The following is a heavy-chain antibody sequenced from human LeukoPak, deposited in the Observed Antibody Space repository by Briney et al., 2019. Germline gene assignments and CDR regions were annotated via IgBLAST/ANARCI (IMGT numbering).Heavy chain of an antibody. V-gene: IGHV4-59*01. CDR1: GGSISTYY. CDR3: AKSDGSGNYFDY. CDR2: VHYSGNT. J-gene: IGHJ4*02. Sequence: SENLSRNCTVSGGSISTYYWNWLRQPPGNGLEWIGYVHYSGNTNYNPSLKSRVTISLDTSKNQFSVKLTSVTAADMAMYYCAKSDGSGNYFDYWGQGALVAVSS. D-gene: IGHD3-10*01.